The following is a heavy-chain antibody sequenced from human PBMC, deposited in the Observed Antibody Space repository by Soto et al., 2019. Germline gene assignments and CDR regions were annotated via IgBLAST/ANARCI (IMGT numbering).Heavy chain of an antibody. CDR1: GYTFTSYD. J-gene: IGHJ6*02. Sequence: ASVKVSCKASGYTFTSYDINWVRQATGQGLEWMGWMNPNSGNTGYAQKFQGRVTMTRNTSISTAYMELSSLRSEDTAVYYCASVLGLVGGMDVWGQGTTVTVSS. CDR3: ASVLGLVGGMDV. CDR2: MNPNSGNT. D-gene: IGHD3-10*01. V-gene: IGHV1-8*01.